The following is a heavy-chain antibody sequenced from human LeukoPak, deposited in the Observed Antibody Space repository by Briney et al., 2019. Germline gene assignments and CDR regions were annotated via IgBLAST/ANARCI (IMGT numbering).Heavy chain of an antibody. CDR2: ISSSSSYI. CDR1: GFAFSTYA. V-gene: IGHV3-21*01. D-gene: IGHD6-13*01. Sequence: PGGSLRLSCAASGFAFSTYAMSWVRQAPGKGLEWVSSISSSSSYIYYADSVKGRFTISRDNAKNSLYLQMNSLRAEDTAVYYCARVHSSSWYVGNWFDPWGQGTLVTVSS. CDR3: ARVHSSSWYVGNWFDP. J-gene: IGHJ5*02.